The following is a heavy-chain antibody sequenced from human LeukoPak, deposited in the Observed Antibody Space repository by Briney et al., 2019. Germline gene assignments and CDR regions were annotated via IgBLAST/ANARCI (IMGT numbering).Heavy chain of an antibody. Sequence: SETLSLTCTVSGGSISSYYWSWIRQPPGKGLEWIGYIYYSGSTNYNPSLKSRVTISVDTSKNQFSLKLSSVTAADTAVYYRARVRDGYNYRTPYWYFDLWGRGTLVTVSS. V-gene: IGHV4-59*01. CDR1: GGSISSYY. CDR2: IYYSGST. CDR3: ARVRDGYNYRTPYWYFDL. D-gene: IGHD5-24*01. J-gene: IGHJ2*01.